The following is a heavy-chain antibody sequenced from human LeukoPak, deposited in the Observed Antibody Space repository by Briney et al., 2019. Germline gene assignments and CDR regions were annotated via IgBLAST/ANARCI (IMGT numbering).Heavy chain of an antibody. Sequence: GGSLRLSCAVSRFTFTAAWMRWVRQAPGKGLEWVSAISGSGGSTYYADSVKGRFTISRDNSKNTLYLQMNSLRAEDTAVYYCAKLGVVWFGELLRVDYWGQGTLVTVSS. J-gene: IGHJ4*02. CDR2: ISGSGGST. CDR3: AKLGVVWFGELLRVDY. CDR1: RFTFTAAW. D-gene: IGHD3-10*01. V-gene: IGHV3-23*01.